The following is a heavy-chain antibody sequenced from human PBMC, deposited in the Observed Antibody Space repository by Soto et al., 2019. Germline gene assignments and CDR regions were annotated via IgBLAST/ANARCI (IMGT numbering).Heavy chain of an antibody. D-gene: IGHD3-9*01. V-gene: IGHV4-39*01. J-gene: IGHJ4*02. CDR1: GGSISSSTFY. CDR3: AYFDLLPY. Sequence: PSETLSLTCTVSGGSISSSTFYWGWIRQPPGKGLEWIGSVYYDGTTYYNPSLRSRVTISVDTSKNQFSLKMSSVTAADTAAYYCAYFDLLPYCGQGTLVTVSS. CDR2: VYYDGTT.